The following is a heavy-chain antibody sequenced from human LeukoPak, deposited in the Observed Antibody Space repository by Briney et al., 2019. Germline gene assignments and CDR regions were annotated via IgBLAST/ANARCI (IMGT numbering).Heavy chain of an antibody. J-gene: IGHJ3*02. D-gene: IGHD3-10*01. V-gene: IGHV4-4*02. CDR3: ARVEWFGELSPFDI. Sequence: SETLSLTCGVCGHSITSTNYWTRLRQPPGTGLDWIWEVNLTGSTNYNPSLMGRVAISVDMSENHISLQMTSVTAADTAVYYCARVEWFGELSPFDIWGQGTMVTVSS. CDR1: GHSITSTNY. CDR2: VNLTGST.